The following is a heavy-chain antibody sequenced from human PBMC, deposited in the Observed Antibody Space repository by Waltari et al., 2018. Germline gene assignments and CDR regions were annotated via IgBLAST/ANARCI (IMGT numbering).Heavy chain of an antibody. V-gene: IGHV3-9*01. D-gene: IGHD3-22*01. CDR3: VKGHYYDNNGYFDY. CDR1: GFRFDESA. Sequence: EVQLVESGGSLVQPGRSLRLSCAASGFRFDESAMHWVRQRPGKGLEWVSGINFNSDKINYADCVKGRFTISRDNAKNSLYLQINSLRAEDTALYYCVKGHYYDNNGYFDYWGQGTLVTVSS. J-gene: IGHJ4*02. CDR2: INFNSDKI.